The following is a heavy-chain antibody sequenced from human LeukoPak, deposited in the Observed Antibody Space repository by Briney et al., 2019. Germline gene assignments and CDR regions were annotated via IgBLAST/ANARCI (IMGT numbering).Heavy chain of an antibody. D-gene: IGHD3-22*01. Sequence: GGSLRLSCAASGFTFSSYGMHWVRQAPGKGLEWVAFIRYDGSNKYYADSVKGRFTISRDNSKNTLYLQMNSLRAEDTAVYYCARDPDYYDSGGSHHAFDIWGQGTMVTVSS. CDR3: ARDPDYYDSGGSHHAFDI. J-gene: IGHJ3*02. V-gene: IGHV3-30*02. CDR1: GFTFSSYG. CDR2: IRYDGSNK.